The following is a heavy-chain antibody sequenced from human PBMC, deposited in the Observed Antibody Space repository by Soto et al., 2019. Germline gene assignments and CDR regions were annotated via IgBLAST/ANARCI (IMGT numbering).Heavy chain of an antibody. V-gene: IGHV3-23*01. CDR3: ANYPPVYYYYYYGMDV. CDR2: ISGSGGST. Sequence: EVQLLESGGGLVQPGESLRLSCAASGFTFSSYAMSWVRQAPGKGLEWVSAISGSGGSTYYADSVKGRFTISRDNSKNTLYLQMNSLRAEDTAVYYCANYPPVYYYYYYGMDVWGQGTTVTVSS. J-gene: IGHJ6*02. CDR1: GFTFSSYA.